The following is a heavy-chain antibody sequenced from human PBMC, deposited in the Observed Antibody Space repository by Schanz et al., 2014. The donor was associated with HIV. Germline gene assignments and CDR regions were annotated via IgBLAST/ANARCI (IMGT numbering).Heavy chain of an antibody. Sequence: QVKLVQSGAEVKRPGSTVKVSCTASGGTLISTYGFSWARQAPGQGLEWMGGIIPMFDTVNKAQKFQGRVTITADESTSTAYMELSSLRSEDTAVYYCARVRSSGWSQTFDYYYYGMDVWGQGTTVTVSS. CDR2: IIPMFDTV. V-gene: IGHV1-69*01. J-gene: IGHJ6*02. CDR3: ARVRSSGWSQTFDYYYYGMDV. CDR1: GGTLISTYG. D-gene: IGHD6-19*01.